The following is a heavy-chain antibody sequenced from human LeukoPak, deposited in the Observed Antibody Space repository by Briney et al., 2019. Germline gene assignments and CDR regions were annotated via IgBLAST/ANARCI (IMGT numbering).Heavy chain of an antibody. CDR3: ARDPTTVVTTPYYFDF. CDR1: GGSFSGHH. V-gene: IGHV4-34*01. CDR2: INDRGHT. Sequence: SETLSLTCAVHGGSFSGHHWNWIRQSPGKGLEWIGEINDRGHTNYNPSLESRITISVDTSKKQFSLNLSSVTAADTAVYYCARDPTTVVTTPYYFDFWGQGTLVTVSS. J-gene: IGHJ4*02. D-gene: IGHD4-23*01.